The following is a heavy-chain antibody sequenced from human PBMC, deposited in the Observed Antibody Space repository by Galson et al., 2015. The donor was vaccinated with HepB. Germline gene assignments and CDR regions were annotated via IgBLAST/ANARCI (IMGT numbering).Heavy chain of an antibody. CDR2: ISGSGGST. CDR1: GFTFSSYA. V-gene: IGHV3-23*01. Sequence: SLRLSCAASGFTFSSYAMSWVRQAPGKGLEWVSAISGSGGSTYYADSVKGRFTISRDNSKNTLYLQMNSLRAEDTAVYYCAREPDYDFWSGYSGYWGQGTLVTVSS. CDR3: AREPDYDFWSGYSGY. J-gene: IGHJ4*02. D-gene: IGHD3-3*01.